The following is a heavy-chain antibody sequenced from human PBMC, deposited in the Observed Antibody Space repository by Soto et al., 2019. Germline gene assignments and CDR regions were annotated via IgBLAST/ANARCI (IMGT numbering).Heavy chain of an antibody. CDR2: IYYSGST. V-gene: IGHV4-31*03. CDR3: ARDDSTDGGMDV. Sequence: SETLSLTCTVSVGSISSGNYFWSWIRQHPGKGREWIGYIYYSGSTYYNPSIKSRVAISVDTSKNQFSLKLRSVTAAYTAVYYCARDDSTDGGMDVWGQGTTVTVSS. CDR1: VGSISSGNYF. D-gene: IGHD4-17*01. J-gene: IGHJ6*02.